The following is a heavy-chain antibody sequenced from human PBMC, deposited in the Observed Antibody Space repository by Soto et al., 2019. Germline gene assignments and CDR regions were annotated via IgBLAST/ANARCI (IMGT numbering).Heavy chain of an antibody. D-gene: IGHD1-26*01. CDR3: TRGVVGPDVFDI. Sequence: ASVKVSCKASGGTFSSYTISWVRQAPGQGLEWMGRINPSDGITTYAQKFQGRVSMTRDTSTSTVYMGLSRLRSEDTAVYYCTRGVVGPDVFDIWGQGTMVTVSS. CDR2: INPSDGIT. J-gene: IGHJ3*02. CDR1: GGTFSSYT. V-gene: IGHV1-46*03.